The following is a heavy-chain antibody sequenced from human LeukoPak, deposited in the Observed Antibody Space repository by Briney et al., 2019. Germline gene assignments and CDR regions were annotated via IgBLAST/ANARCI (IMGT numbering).Heavy chain of an antibody. D-gene: IGHD1-1*01. CDR2: IRSKTYGGTT. CDR1: GITFGDYG. CDR3: STDYWRLGFDY. J-gene: IGHJ4*02. V-gene: IGHV3-49*03. Sequence: GGSLRLSCTASGITFGDYGVSWFRQAPGKGLEWMGFIRSKTYGGTTEDAASVRGRFTLSRDDSKNIVYLEMNILRAEDTAVYYCSTDYWRLGFDYWGQGTLSPSPQ.